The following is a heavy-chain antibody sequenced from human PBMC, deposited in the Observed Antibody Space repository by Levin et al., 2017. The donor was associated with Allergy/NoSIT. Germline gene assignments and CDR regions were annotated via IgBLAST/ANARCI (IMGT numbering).Heavy chain of an antibody. D-gene: IGHD1-1*01. Sequence: GESLKISCAASGFTFSSYSMNWVRQAPGKGLEWVSSISSSSSYIYYADSVKGRFTISRDNAKNSLYLQMNSLRAEDTAVYYCARRRNGDYVDYWGQGTLVTVSS. V-gene: IGHV3-21*01. CDR2: ISSSSSYI. CDR3: ARRRNGDYVDY. CDR1: GFTFSSYS. J-gene: IGHJ4*02.